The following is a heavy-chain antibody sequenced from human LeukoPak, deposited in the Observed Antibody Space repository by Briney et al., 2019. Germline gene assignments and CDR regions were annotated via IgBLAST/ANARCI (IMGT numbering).Heavy chain of an antibody. J-gene: IGHJ5*02. CDR3: ARDNSVRDEAWWFNP. Sequence: ASVKVSCKASGYTFTSYGISWVRQAPGQGLEWMGWISAYNGNTNYAQKLQGRVTMTTDTSTSTAYMELRSLRSDETAVYYCARDNSVRDEAWWFNPWGQGTLVTVSS. D-gene: IGHD5-24*01. CDR1: GYTFTSYG. CDR2: ISAYNGNT. V-gene: IGHV1-18*01.